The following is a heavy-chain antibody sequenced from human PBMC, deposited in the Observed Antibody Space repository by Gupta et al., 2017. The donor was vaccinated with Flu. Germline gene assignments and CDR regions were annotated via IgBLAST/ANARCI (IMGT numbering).Heavy chain of an antibody. V-gene: IGHV4-39*01. D-gene: IGHD3-22*01. CDR1: GGSFSSSTYY. CDR2: IFYSGGT. CDR3: ARQAWYDGSGFMYYFDY. J-gene: IGHJ4*02. Sequence: QLHLQESGPGLVKPSETLSLTCTVSGGSFSSSTYYWGWIRQPPGKGLEWIGSIFYSGGTYYNPSLESRVTISVDTSKNQFSLKLSSVTAADTAVYYCARQAWYDGSGFMYYFDYWGQGTLVTVSS.